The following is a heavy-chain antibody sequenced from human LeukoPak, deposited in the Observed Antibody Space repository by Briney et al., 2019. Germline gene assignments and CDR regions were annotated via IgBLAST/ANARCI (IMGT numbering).Heavy chain of an antibody. V-gene: IGHV1-18*01. Sequence: ASVKVSCKASGYTFTSYGISWVRQAPGQWLEWMGWISAYNGNTNYAQKLQGRVTMTTDTSTSTAYMELRSLRSDDTAVYYCARDRSSGYDPYGGNDWFDPWGQGTLVTVSS. J-gene: IGHJ5*02. CDR3: ARDRSSGYDPYGGNDWFDP. CDR2: ISAYNGNT. D-gene: IGHD4-23*01. CDR1: GYTFTSYG.